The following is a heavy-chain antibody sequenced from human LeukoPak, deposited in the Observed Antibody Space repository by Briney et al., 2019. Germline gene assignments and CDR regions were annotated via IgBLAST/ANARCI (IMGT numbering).Heavy chain of an antibody. CDR3: ARLYCSGADCYSHQREY. D-gene: IGHD2-15*01. V-gene: IGHV4-39*01. CDR2: VSSGGSA. CDR1: SGSISSTNYS. J-gene: IGHJ4*02. Sequence: SETLSLSRSVSSGSISSTNYSWGWIRQPPGKGLEWIGSVSSGGSAYYNPSLKGRVTLSVDTSNNQFSLKLNSVTAADTAVYYCARLYCSGADCYSHQREYWGRGTLAIVSS.